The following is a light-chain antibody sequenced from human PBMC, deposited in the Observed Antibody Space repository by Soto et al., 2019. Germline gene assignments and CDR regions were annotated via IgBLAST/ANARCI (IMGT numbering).Light chain of an antibody. CDR1: SSDVGRYNL. Sequence: QSALTQPASVSGSPGQSITISCTGTSSDVGRYNLVSWYQQHPGKAPKLMIYEGSKRPSGVSNRFSGSKSGNTASLTISVLQAEDEADYYCCSYAGSSTYVFGTGTKLTVL. V-gene: IGLV2-23*01. J-gene: IGLJ1*01. CDR3: CSYAGSSTYV. CDR2: EGS.